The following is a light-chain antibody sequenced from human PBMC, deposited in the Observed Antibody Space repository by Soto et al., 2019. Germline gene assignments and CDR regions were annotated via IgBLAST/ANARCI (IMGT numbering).Light chain of an antibody. V-gene: IGKV3-15*01. CDR2: GAS. J-gene: IGKJ2*01. CDR1: QSVSSN. Sequence: EIVMTQSPATLSLSPGERATLSCRASQSVSSNLAWYQQKPGQAPRLLIYGASTRATGIPARFIGSGSGTEFTLTISSLQSEDFAVYYCQQYNNWTPYTFGQGTKLEIK. CDR3: QQYNNWTPYT.